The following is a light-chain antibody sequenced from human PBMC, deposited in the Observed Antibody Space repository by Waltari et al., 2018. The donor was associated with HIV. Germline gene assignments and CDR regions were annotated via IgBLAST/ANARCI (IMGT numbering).Light chain of an antibody. CDR3: QSYGSSLSGPVV. CDR2: GNN. CDR1: SANFGAGNV. Sequence: SVPPPPPSLSAAPGQRATISCTASSANFGAGNVAHRNHQPPGTPPNLLIYGNNNRPSGVPDRFSGSKSGTSASLAITGLQAEDEADYFCQSYGSSLSGPVVFGGGTKLTLL. V-gene: IGLV1-40*01. J-gene: IGLJ2*01.